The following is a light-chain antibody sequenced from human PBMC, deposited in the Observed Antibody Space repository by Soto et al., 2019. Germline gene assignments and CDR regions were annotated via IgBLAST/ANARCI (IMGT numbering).Light chain of an antibody. Sequence: QSVLTQPASGSGSPGQSITISCTGTSREGGGYNYVSWYQQHPGKAPKLMIYDVSNRPSGVSNRFSGSKSGNTASLTISGLQAEDEVDYYCSSYTSSSTLYVFGTGTKVTVL. CDR1: SREGGGYNY. J-gene: IGLJ1*01. V-gene: IGLV2-14*01. CDR3: SSYTSSSTLYV. CDR2: DVS.